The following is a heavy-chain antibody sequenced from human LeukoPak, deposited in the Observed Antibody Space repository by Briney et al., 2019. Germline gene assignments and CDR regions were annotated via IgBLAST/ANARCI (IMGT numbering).Heavy chain of an antibody. J-gene: IGHJ5*02. Sequence: ASVKVSCKASGYTFTGYYMHWVRQAPGQGLEWMGWINPNSGGTNYAQKFQGRVTMTRDTSISTAYMELSRLRPDDTAVYYCARDLLGWRGKYFDPWGQGTLVTVPS. CDR2: INPNSGGT. CDR1: GYTFTGYY. V-gene: IGHV1-2*02. CDR3: ARDLLGWRGKYFDP. D-gene: IGHD2-15*01.